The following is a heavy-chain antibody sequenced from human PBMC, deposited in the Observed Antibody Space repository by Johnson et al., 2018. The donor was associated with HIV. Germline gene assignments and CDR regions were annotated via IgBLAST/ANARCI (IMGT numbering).Heavy chain of an antibody. D-gene: IGHD5-24*01. V-gene: IGHV3-33*01. J-gene: IGHJ3*02. CDR3: ARDQGGSSMRWLQSTGFAFDI. Sequence: QVQLVESGGGVVQPGRSLRLSCAASGFTFSNYGMHWVRQTPGKGLEWVAVIWYDGSNKYYADSVKGRFTISRANSKNTLYLQMNSLRAEDTAVYYCARDQGGSSMRWLQSTGFAFDIWGQGTMLTVSS. CDR2: IWYDGSNK. CDR1: GFTFSNYG.